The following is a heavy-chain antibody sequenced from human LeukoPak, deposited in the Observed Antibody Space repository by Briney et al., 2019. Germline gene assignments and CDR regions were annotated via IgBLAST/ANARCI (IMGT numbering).Heavy chain of an antibody. J-gene: IGHJ4*02. CDR1: GFTFSGSA. CDR2: IRSTANGYAT. D-gene: IGHD3-10*01. CDR3: TGNYYGSGSYADFDY. V-gene: IGHV3-73*01. Sequence: GGSLRLSCAAAGFTFSGSALHWVRQASGKGLEWVGRIRSTANGYATAYAASVKGRFTISRDDSKNTAYLQMDSLKTEDTAVYYCTGNYYGSGSYADFDYWGQGTLVTVSS.